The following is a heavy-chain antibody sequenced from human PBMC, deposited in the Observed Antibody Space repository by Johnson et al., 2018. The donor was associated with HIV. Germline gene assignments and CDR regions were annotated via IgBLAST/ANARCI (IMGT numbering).Heavy chain of an antibody. CDR3: ARDTYSSDACDI. Sequence: VQLVESGGDLVEPGESLRLSCVASGFTFSNAWMHWVRQAPGKGLEWVSGINWNGGSTGYADSVKGRFTISRDNAKNSLYLQMNSLRAEDTALYYCARDTYSSDACDIWGQGTMVTVSS. D-gene: IGHD4-11*01. V-gene: IGHV3-20*04. CDR1: GFTFSNAW. CDR2: INWNGGST. J-gene: IGHJ3*02.